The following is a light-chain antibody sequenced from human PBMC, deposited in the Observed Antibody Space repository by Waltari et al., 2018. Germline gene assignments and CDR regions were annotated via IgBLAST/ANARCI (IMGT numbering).Light chain of an antibody. CDR2: ETS. Sequence: CRASQSVRKYLAWDQQKPGQAPRLLIYETSIRATGIPDRFSGSGFGTDFSLTISSLDPEDFAVYFCQKYDRLPATFGQGTRVEIK. CDR3: QKYDRLPAT. CDR1: QSVRKY. J-gene: IGKJ1*01. V-gene: IGKV3-20*01.